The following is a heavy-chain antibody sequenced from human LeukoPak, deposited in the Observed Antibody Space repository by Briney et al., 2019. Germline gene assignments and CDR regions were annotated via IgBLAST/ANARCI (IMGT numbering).Heavy chain of an antibody. V-gene: IGHV1-69*13. CDR2: IIPIFGTA. Sequence: PPVKVPCKASGGTFSSYAISWVRQAPGQGLEWMGGIIPIFGTANYAQKFQGRVTITADESTSTAYMELSSLRSEDTAVYYCARDPVVVAAATPLYYYGMDVWGQGTTVTVSS. CDR1: GGTFSSYA. D-gene: IGHD2-15*01. J-gene: IGHJ6*02. CDR3: ARDPVVVAAATPLYYYGMDV.